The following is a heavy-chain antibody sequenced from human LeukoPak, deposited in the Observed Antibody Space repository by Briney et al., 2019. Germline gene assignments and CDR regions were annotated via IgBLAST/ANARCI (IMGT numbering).Heavy chain of an antibody. CDR1: GYTFTSYG. CDR2: ISAYNGNT. D-gene: IGHD2-2*02. V-gene: IGHV1-18*01. Sequence: GASVKVSCKASGYTFTSYGISWVRQAPGQGLEWMGWISAYNGNTNYAQKLQGRVTMTTDTSTSTAYMELRSLRSDDTAVNYCARDIVVVPAAIFWFDPWGQGTLVTVSS. J-gene: IGHJ5*02. CDR3: ARDIVVVPAAIFWFDP.